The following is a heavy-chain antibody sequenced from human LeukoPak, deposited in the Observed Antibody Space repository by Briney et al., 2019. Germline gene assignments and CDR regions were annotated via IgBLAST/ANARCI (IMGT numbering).Heavy chain of an antibody. V-gene: IGHV1-2*06. Sequence: GASVTVSCKASGYTFTGYYMHWVRQAPGQGLEWMGRINPNSGGTNYAQKFQGRVTMTRDTSISTAYMELSRLRSDDTAVYYCAREGAVAGNLDYWGQGTLVTVSS. CDR3: AREGAVAGNLDY. D-gene: IGHD6-19*01. J-gene: IGHJ4*02. CDR1: GYTFTGYY. CDR2: INPNSGGT.